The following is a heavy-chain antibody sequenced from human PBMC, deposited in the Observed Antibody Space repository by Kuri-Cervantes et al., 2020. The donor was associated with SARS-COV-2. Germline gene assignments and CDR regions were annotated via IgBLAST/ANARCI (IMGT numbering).Heavy chain of an antibody. V-gene: IGHV3-30-3*01. CDR2: ISYDGSNK. J-gene: IGHJ4*02. CDR1: GFTFSSYA. Sequence: GGSLRLSCAASGFTFSSYAMHWVRQAPGKGLEWVAVISYDGSNKYYADSVKGRFTISRDNSKNTLYLQMNSLRAEDTAVYYCARGLASYGSGSYWGQGTLVTVSS. CDR3: ARGLASYGSGSY. D-gene: IGHD3-10*01.